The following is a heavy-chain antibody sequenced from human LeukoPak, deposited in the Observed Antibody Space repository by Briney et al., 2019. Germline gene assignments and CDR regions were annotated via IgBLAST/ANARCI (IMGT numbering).Heavy chain of an antibody. CDR3: ARTISSSTTSCFLY. Sequence: PGGSLRLSCAASGFTFSSYGMHWVRQAPGKGLEWVAVIWYDGSNKYYADSVKGRFTISRDNSKNTLYLQMNSLRAEDTAVYYCARTISSSTTSCFLYWGQGTQVTVSS. CDR1: GFTFSSYG. D-gene: IGHD2/OR15-2a*01. CDR2: IWYDGSNK. V-gene: IGHV3-33*01. J-gene: IGHJ4*02.